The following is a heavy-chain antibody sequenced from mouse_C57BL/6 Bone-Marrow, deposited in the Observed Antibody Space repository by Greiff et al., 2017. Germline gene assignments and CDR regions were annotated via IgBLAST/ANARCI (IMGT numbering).Heavy chain of an antibody. CDR2: LNPSSGYT. Sequence: QVQLKQSGAELAKPGASVKLSCKASGYTFTSYWMHWVKQRPGQGLEWIGYLNPSSGYTKYNQKFKDKATLTADNSSRTAYMQLSSLTYEDSAVYYCAKPYDYDVYYAMDYWGQGTSVTVSS. J-gene: IGHJ4*01. D-gene: IGHD2-4*01. V-gene: IGHV1-7*01. CDR3: AKPYDYDVYYAMDY. CDR1: GYTFTSYW.